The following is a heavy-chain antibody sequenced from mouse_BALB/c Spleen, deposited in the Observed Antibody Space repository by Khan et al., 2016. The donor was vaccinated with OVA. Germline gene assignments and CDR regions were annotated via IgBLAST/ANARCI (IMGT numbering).Heavy chain of an antibody. J-gene: IGHJ2*01. CDR2: ISYSGYT. Sequence: EVQLQESGPGLMKPPQSLSLTCTVTGYSITSDYAWNWIRQFPGNKLEWMGYISYSGYTSYNPSLKSRISVTRATSKNQFILQLNSVTTEDTATYFCARSVYYSGSTFYYFAFWGQGTTLTVSA. D-gene: IGHD1-1*01. V-gene: IGHV3-2*02. CDR3: ARSVYYSGSTFYYFAF. CDR1: GYSITSDYA.